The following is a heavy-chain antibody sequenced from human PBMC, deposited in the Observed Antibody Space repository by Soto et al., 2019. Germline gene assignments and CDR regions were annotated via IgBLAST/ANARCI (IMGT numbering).Heavy chain of an antibody. CDR2: ITGGADNT. CDR1: GFTYSSYA. Sequence: EVKLLESGGGLVQPGGSLRLSCVASGFTYSSYAMSWVRQAPGKGLEWVSTITGGADNTHYADSVKGRFTISRDNSKNTLSLQMNCLRVEDTAVYHCAKGRIAVAAPYNWFDPWGQGTLVTVSS. J-gene: IGHJ5*02. CDR3: AKGRIAVAAPYNWFDP. V-gene: IGHV3-23*01. D-gene: IGHD6-19*01.